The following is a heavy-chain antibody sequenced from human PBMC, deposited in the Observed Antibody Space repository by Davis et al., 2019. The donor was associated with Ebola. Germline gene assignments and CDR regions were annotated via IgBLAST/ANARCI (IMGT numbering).Heavy chain of an antibody. CDR3: ARNYHSTEYYDEFGDY. J-gene: IGHJ4*02. V-gene: IGHV3-21*06. CDR1: GFTFSSYA. D-gene: IGHD3-3*01. Sequence: GESLKISCSASGFTFSSYAMHWVRQAPGKGLEWVASMTGSGSHQYYADSVQGRFTISRDNAKNSLYLQMNSLRAEDTAVYYCARNYHSTEYYDEFGDYWGQGTLVTVSS. CDR2: MTGSGSHQ.